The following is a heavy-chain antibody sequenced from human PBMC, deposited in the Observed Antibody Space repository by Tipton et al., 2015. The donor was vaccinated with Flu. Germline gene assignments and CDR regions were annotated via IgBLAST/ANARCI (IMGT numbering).Heavy chain of an antibody. CDR1: GGTFSSYA. Sequence: QLVQSGAEVKKPGSSVKVSCKASGGTFSSYAISWVRQAPGQGLEWMGRIIPILGIANYAQKFQGRVTITADKSTSTAYMELSSLRSEDTAVYSWARDNLGGADCSSTSCYSNYYYGMDVWGQGTTVTVSS. J-gene: IGHJ6*02. CDR3: ARDNLGGADCSSTSCYSNYYYGMDV. V-gene: IGHV1-69*09. CDR2: IIPILGIA. D-gene: IGHD2-2*01.